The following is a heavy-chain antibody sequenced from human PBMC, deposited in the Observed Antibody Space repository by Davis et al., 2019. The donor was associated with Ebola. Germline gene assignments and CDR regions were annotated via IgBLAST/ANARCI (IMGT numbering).Heavy chain of an antibody. Sequence: ASVKVSCKASGYTFTSYDINWVRQATGQGLEWMGWMNPNSGNTGYAQKFQGRVTITRNTSISTAYMELSRLRSDDTAVYYCARDGEMATKRLHYMDVWGKGTTVTVSS. D-gene: IGHD5-24*01. CDR1: GYTFTSYD. CDR2: MNPNSGNT. CDR3: ARDGEMATKRLHYMDV. V-gene: IGHV1-8*03. J-gene: IGHJ6*03.